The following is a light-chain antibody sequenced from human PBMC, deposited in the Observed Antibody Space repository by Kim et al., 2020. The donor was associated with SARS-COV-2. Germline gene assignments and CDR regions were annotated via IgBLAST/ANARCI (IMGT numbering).Light chain of an antibody. CDR1: SLRTYY. CDR3: KSRDTSGDRLV. CDR2: AKN. J-gene: IGLJ2*01. Sequence: AMGQTIRRPCQGDSLRTYYASWYQQKPEQAPALVIYAKNNRPSGIPDRFSGSSSGNTASLTITGAQAEDEADYYCKSRDTSGDRLVFGGGTQLTVL. V-gene: IGLV3-19*01.